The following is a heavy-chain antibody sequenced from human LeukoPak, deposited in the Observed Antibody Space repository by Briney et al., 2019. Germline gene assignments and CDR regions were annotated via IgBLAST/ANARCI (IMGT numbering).Heavy chain of an antibody. D-gene: IGHD3-9*01. CDR1: GGSISNHY. CDR3: ARGRWDILTGYYPLDY. V-gene: IGHV4-4*07. Sequence: KTSETLSLTCNVSGGSISNHYWSWIRQPAGKGLEWIGRIYTSGSTNYNPSLKSRVTMSVDTSKNQFSLKLSSVTAADTAVYYCARGRWDILTGYYPLDYWGQGTLVTVSS. CDR2: IYTSGST. J-gene: IGHJ4*02.